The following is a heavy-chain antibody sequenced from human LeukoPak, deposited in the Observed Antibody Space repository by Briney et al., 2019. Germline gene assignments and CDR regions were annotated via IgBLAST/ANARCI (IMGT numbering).Heavy chain of an antibody. D-gene: IGHD3-3*01. Sequence: SETLSLTCTVSGGSISSYYWSWIRQPAGKGLEWIGRIYTSGSTNYNPSLKSRVTMSVDTSKNQFSLKLNSVTAADTAVYYCARDLGSDFWSGHDAFDIWGQGTMVTVSS. V-gene: IGHV4-4*07. CDR2: IYTSGST. CDR3: ARDLGSDFWSGHDAFDI. CDR1: GGSISSYY. J-gene: IGHJ3*02.